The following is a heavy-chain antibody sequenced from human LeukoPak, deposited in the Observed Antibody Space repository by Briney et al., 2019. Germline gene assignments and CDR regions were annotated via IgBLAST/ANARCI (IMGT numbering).Heavy chain of an antibody. D-gene: IGHD6-25*01. CDR1: GGSISSYY. CDR3: AREKAAADPSSYYYYYYMDV. V-gene: IGHV4-59*12. J-gene: IGHJ6*03. Sequence: PSETLSLTCTVSGGSISSYYWSWIRQPPGKGLEWIGYIYDSGSTNYNPSLKSRVTISVDTSKNQFSLKLSSVTAADTAVYYCAREKAAADPSSYYYYYYMDVWGKGTTVTISS. CDR2: IYDSGST.